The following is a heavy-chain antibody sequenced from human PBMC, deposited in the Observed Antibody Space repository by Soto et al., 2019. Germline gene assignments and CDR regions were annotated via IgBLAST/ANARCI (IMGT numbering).Heavy chain of an antibody. V-gene: IGHV1-69*13. Sequence: AASVKVSWKASGGTISGYAVSWVRQAHGQGLEWMGGIIPIFGTANYAQKFQGRVTITADESTSTAYMELSSLRSEDTAVYYCARGHERFLEWLGVDHYYYMDVWGKGTTVTVSS. D-gene: IGHD3-3*01. CDR2: IIPIFGTA. CDR3: ARGHERFLEWLGVDHYYYMDV. J-gene: IGHJ6*03. CDR1: GGTISGYA.